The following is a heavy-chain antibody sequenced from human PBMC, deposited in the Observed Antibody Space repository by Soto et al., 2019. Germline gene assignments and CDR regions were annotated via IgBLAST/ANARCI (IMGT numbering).Heavy chain of an antibody. CDR3: AKAVKYYDSTGYDAFAV. V-gene: IGHV4-59*01. Sequence: SETLSLTCTVSGDSISSYFWTWIRQPPGKALEWIGYMFHSGRTNYNPSLTSRVTMSADTSNNQFSLTLTSVTAADTAVYYCAKAVKYYDSTGYDAFAVWGQGIMVTVSS. CDR2: MFHSGRT. J-gene: IGHJ3*01. D-gene: IGHD3-22*01. CDR1: GDSISSYF.